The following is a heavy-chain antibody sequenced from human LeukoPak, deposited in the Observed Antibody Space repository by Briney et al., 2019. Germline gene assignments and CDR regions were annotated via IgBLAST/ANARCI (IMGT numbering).Heavy chain of an antibody. V-gene: IGHV3-30*03. CDR2: ISYDGSNK. CDR1: GFAFSDYG. Sequence: GGSLRLSCAASGFAFSDYGMLWVRQAPGKGLEWVAVISYDGSNKYYAESLKGRFTISRDNSKNTLYLQMNSLRAEDTAVYYCARLYCGGDCYYQYYYYMDVWGKGTTVTVSS. CDR3: ARLYCGGDCYYQYYYYMDV. J-gene: IGHJ6*03. D-gene: IGHD2-21*02.